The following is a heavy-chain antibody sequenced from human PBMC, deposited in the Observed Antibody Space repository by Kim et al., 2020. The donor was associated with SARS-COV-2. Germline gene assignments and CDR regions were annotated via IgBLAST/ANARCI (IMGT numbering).Heavy chain of an antibody. V-gene: IGHV3-21*01. Sequence: SVKGRFTITRDNSKNSLYLQMNGLRAEDTAVYYCSRDVDLDSSGNYAFDIWGQGTMVTVSS. J-gene: IGHJ3*02. D-gene: IGHD6-19*01. CDR3: SRDVDLDSSGNYAFDI.